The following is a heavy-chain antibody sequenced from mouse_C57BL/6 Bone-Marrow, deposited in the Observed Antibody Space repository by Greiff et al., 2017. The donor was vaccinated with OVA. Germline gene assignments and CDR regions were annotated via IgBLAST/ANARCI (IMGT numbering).Heavy chain of an antibody. CDR2: IDPENGDT. J-gene: IGHJ1*03. Sequence: EVKLVESGAELVRPGASVKLSCTASGFNIKDDYMHWVKQRPEQGLEWIGWIDPENGDTEYASKFQGKATITADTSSNTAYLQLSSLTSEDTAVYYCTTSHYYGSSYNWYFDVWGTGTTVTVSS. CDR3: TTSHYYGSSYNWYFDV. CDR1: GFNIKDDY. V-gene: IGHV14-4*01. D-gene: IGHD1-1*01.